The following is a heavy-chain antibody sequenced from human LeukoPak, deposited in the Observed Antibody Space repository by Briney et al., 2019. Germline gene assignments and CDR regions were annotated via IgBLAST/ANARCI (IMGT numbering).Heavy chain of an antibody. Sequence: GASVKVSCKASGYTFTGYYMHWVRQAPGQGLEWMGWINPNSGGTNYAQKFQGRVTMTRDTSISTAYMELSRLRSDDTAVYYCAGGPVDIVATYNWFDPWGQGTLVTVSS. J-gene: IGHJ5*02. CDR1: GYTFTGYY. CDR2: INPNSGGT. CDR3: AGGPVDIVATYNWFDP. D-gene: IGHD5-12*01. V-gene: IGHV1-2*02.